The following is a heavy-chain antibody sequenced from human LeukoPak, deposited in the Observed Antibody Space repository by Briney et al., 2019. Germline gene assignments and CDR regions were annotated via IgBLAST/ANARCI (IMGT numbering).Heavy chain of an antibody. J-gene: IGHJ6*02. CDR2: IWYDGSNK. Sequence: GRSLRLSCAASGFTFSSYGMHWVRQAPGKGLEWVAVIWYDGSNKYYADSVKGRFTISRDNSKNTLYLQMNSLRAEDTAVYYCASRDKGYYYGMDVWGQGTTVTVSS. V-gene: IGHV3-33*01. CDR1: GFTFSSYG. D-gene: IGHD5-24*01. CDR3: ASRDKGYYYGMDV.